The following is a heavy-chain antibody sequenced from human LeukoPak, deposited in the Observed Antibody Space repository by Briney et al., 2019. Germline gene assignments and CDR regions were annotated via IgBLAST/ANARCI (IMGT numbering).Heavy chain of an antibody. CDR3: ARVGYCRGGSCYLGAFDI. Sequence: GRSLRLSCAASGFTFTTYAMHWVRQAPGKGLEWVALISYDGSNKYYADSVKGRFTISRDNSKNTLYLQMNSLRPEDTAVYYCARVGYCRGGSCYLGAFDIWGQGTMVTVSS. V-gene: IGHV3-30*04. J-gene: IGHJ3*02. CDR2: ISYDGSNK. D-gene: IGHD2-15*01. CDR1: GFTFTTYA.